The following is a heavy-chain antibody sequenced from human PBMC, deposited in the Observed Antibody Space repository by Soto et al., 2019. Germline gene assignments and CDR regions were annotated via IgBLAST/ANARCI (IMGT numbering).Heavy chain of an antibody. Sequence: SETLSLTCAFYGASFSGYYCSWIRQPPGKGLEWIGEINHSGSTNYTPSLKSRVTISVDTSKNQFSLKLSSVTAADTAVYYCARAFRYFDLHKLDYWGQGTLVTVSS. CDR2: INHSGST. V-gene: IGHV4-34*01. CDR1: GASFSGYY. D-gene: IGHD3-9*01. CDR3: ARAFRYFDLHKLDY. J-gene: IGHJ4*02.